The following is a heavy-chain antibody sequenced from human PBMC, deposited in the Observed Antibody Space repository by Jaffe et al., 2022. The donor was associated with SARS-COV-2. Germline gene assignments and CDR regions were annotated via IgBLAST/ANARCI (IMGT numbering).Heavy chain of an antibody. CDR2: IYYGGNT. J-gene: IGHJ3*02. CDR1: GGSIGSSGDY. V-gene: IGHV4-39*01. D-gene: IGHD6-19*01. CDR3: ARRVSPGYSSGWYRTGDAFDI. Sequence: QLQLQESGPGLVKPSETLSLTCTVSGGSIGSSGDYWGWIRQPPGKGLEWIGTIYYGGNTYYNPSLKSRVTISVDTSKNQFSLKLSSVTAADTAVYYCARRVSPGYSSGWYRTGDAFDIWGQGTVVTVSS.